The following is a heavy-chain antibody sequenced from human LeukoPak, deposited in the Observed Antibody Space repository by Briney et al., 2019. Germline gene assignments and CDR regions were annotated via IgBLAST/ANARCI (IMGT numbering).Heavy chain of an antibody. CDR3: VRGFSGVVGEY. V-gene: IGHV4-34*01. J-gene: IGHJ4*02. Sequence: PSETLSLTCTVYRGSLSNYFWSGIRQAPGKGLEWIGEVKPGGITNYNPSLKSRVTISLDTSKNQLSLKLISATAADTAMYFCVRGFSGVVGEYWGQGTLVTVSS. CDR1: RGSLSNYF. CDR2: VKPGGIT. D-gene: IGHD3-10*01.